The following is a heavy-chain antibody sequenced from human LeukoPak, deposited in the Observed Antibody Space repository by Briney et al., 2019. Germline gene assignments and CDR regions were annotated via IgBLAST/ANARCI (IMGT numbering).Heavy chain of an antibody. Sequence: PSETLSLTCAVSGYSISSGYYWGWIRQPPGKGLEWIGSVYRSGTTYYIPSLKSRVTISVDTSKNQFSLKVSSVTAADTAVYFCARGISTTGHDYWGQGTLVTVSS. CDR3: ARGISTTGHDY. V-gene: IGHV4-38-2*01. D-gene: IGHD2/OR15-2a*01. J-gene: IGHJ4*02. CDR2: VYRSGTT. CDR1: GYSISSGYY.